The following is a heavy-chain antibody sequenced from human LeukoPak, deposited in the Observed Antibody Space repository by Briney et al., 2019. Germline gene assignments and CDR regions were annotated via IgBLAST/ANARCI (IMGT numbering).Heavy chain of an antibody. Sequence: SETLSLTCTVSGGSISSYYWRWIRQPPGKGLEWIGYIYYSGSTNYNPSLKSRVTISVDTSKNQFSLKLSSVTAADTAVYYCARGVAVAEFDYWGQGTLVTVPS. CDR2: IYYSGST. V-gene: IGHV4-59*01. D-gene: IGHD6-19*01. J-gene: IGHJ4*02. CDR1: GGSISSYY. CDR3: ARGVAVAEFDY.